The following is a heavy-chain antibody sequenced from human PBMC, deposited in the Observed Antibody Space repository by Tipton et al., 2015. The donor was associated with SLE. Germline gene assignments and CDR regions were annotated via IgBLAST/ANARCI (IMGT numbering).Heavy chain of an antibody. CDR2: INHSGST. D-gene: IGHD6-19*01. CDR1: GFTFSSYS. V-gene: IGHV4-34*01. J-gene: IGHJ4*02. CDR3: ARIGGTIAVAGTFDY. Sequence: QLVQSGGGLVQPGGSLRLSCAASGFTFSSYSMNWVRQPPGKGLEWIGEINHSGSTNYNPSLKSRVTISVDTSKNQFSLKLSSVTAADTAVYYCARIGGTIAVAGTFDYWGQGTLVTVSS.